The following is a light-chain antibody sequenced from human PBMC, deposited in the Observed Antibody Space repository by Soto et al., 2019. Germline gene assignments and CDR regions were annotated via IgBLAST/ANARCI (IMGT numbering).Light chain of an antibody. CDR2: DAS. J-gene: IGKJ5*01. CDR1: QSVSSY. V-gene: IGKV3-11*01. CDR3: QQYGNSPIT. Sequence: EIVLTQSPATLSLSPGERATLSCRASQSVSSYLAWYQQKAGQAPRLLIYDASNRATGIPARFSGSVSGTDFTLTISSLQSEDFAVYYCQQYGNSPITFGQGTRLEIK.